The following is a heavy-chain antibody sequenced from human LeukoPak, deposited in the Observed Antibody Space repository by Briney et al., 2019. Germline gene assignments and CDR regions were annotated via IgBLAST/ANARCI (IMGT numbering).Heavy chain of an antibody. J-gene: IGHJ4*02. CDR1: GFTFDDYA. V-gene: IGHV3-NL1*01. Sequence: PLGVLRLSCAASGFTFDDYAMHWVRQAPGKGLEWVSIIYSGGSTYYADSVKGRFTISRDNSKNTLYLQMNSLRAEDTAVYYCARDLVKYYFDYWGQGTLVTVSS. D-gene: IGHD2-2*01. CDR2: IYSGGST. CDR3: ARDLVKYYFDY.